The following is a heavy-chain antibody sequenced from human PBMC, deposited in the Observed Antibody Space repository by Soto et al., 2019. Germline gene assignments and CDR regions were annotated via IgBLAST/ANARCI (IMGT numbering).Heavy chain of an antibody. CDR3: ASAAVTGTAGLDF. J-gene: IGHJ4*02. V-gene: IGHV1-2*02. CDR2: INPNSGGT. Sequence: ASGYTFSGFYMHWVRQAPGQGLEWMGWINPNSGGTKSAEKFQGRVTMTRDTSISTAYMELSRLTSDDTAVYYCASAAVTGTAGLDFWGQGTQVTVSS. D-gene: IGHD6-19*01. CDR1: GYTFSGFY.